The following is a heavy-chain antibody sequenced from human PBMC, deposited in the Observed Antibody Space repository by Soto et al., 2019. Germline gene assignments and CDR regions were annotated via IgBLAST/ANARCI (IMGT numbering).Heavy chain of an antibody. CDR1: GGTFSSDA. CDR3: ARGRWPSSGWFGLLDY. Sequence: QVQLVQSGAEVKKPGSSVKVSCEASGGTFSSDAISWVRQAPGQGLEWMGGIIPMFGTASYAQKFQGRVTIIADESTTTGYMALSSLRSEDTAVYYCARGRWPSSGWFGLLDYWGQGTLVTVSS. J-gene: IGHJ4*02. CDR2: IIPMFGTA. V-gene: IGHV1-69*12. D-gene: IGHD6-19*01.